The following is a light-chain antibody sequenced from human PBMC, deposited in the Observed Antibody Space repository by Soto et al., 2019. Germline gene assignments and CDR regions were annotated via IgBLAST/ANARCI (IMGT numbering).Light chain of an antibody. Sequence: EIVLTQSPGTLSLSPGERATLSCRASQSVSSSYLAWYQQKPGQAPRLLVYGASSRATGIPDRFSGSGSGTYSSLTISRLEPEDFAMYYCQHYGSSSYTFGQGTKLEIK. CDR1: QSVSSSY. CDR2: GAS. J-gene: IGKJ2*01. CDR3: QHYGSSSYT. V-gene: IGKV3-20*01.